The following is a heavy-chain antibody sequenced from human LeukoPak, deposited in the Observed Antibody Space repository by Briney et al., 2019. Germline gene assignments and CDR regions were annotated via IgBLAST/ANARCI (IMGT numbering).Heavy chain of an antibody. D-gene: IGHD1-26*01. CDR2: INHSGST. CDR1: GGSFSGYY. V-gene: IGHV4-34*01. CDR3: AREWYFDY. Sequence: PSETLSLTCAVYGGSFSGYYWSWIRQPPGKGLEWNGEINHSGSTNYNPSLKSRVTISVDTSKNQFSLKLSSVTAADTAVYYCAREWYFDYWGQGTLVTVSS. J-gene: IGHJ4*02.